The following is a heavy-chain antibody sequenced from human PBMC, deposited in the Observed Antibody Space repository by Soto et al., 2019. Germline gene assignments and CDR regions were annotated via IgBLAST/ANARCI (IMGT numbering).Heavy chain of an antibody. D-gene: IGHD6-19*01. CDR3: AKEFIAVAGTP. CDR1: GFTFSSYG. Sequence: QVQLVESGGGVVQPGRSLRLSCAASGFTFSSYGMHWVRQAPGKGLEWVAVISYDGSNKYYADSVKGRFTISRDNSKNTLYLQMNSLRDEDTAVYYCAKEFIAVAGTPWGQGTLVTVSS. CDR2: ISYDGSNK. J-gene: IGHJ5*02. V-gene: IGHV3-30*18.